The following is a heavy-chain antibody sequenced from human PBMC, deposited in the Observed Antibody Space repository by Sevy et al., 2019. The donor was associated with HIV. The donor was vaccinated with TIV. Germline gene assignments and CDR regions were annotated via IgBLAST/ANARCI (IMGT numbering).Heavy chain of an antibody. CDR1: GLTFSTYG. D-gene: IGHD5-18*01. V-gene: IGHV3-30*18. J-gene: IGHJ4*02. Sequence: GGSLRRSCAASGLTFSTYGMHWVRQAPGKGLEWVAVISYDGNIQYYADSVKGRFTVSRDNSKDTLYLQMNSLRAADSAVYYCAKDQGGYNYAPGYWGQGTLVTVSS. CDR2: ISYDGNIQ. CDR3: AKDQGGYNYAPGY.